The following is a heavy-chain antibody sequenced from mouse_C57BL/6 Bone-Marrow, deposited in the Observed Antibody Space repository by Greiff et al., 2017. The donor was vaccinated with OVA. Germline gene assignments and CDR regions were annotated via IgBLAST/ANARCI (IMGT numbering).Heavy chain of an antibody. V-gene: IGHV14-1*01. CDR1: GFNIKDYY. J-gene: IGHJ2*01. CDR2: IDPEDGDT. Sequence: VQLQQSGAELVRPGASVKLSCTASGFNIKDYYMHWVKQRPEQGLEWIGRIDPEDGDTEYAPKFQGKATMTADTSSNTAYLQLSSLTSEDTAVYYCSTEGTGTPFDYWGQGTTLTVSS. D-gene: IGHD1-1*01. CDR3: STEGTGTPFDY.